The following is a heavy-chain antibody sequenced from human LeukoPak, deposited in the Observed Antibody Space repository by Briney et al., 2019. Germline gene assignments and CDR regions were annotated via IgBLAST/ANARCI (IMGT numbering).Heavy chain of an antibody. Sequence: GASVKDTCQASRYTHTSYDINWLRPPPGQGLECMGRISAYNGNTNYPQKLQGRVTMTTDTSTSTAYMELRSLRSDDTAVYYCARDYGDYLDYWGQGTLVTVSS. CDR2: ISAYNGNT. D-gene: IGHD4-17*01. V-gene: IGHV1-18*04. CDR1: RYTHTSYD. J-gene: IGHJ4*02. CDR3: ARDYGDYLDY.